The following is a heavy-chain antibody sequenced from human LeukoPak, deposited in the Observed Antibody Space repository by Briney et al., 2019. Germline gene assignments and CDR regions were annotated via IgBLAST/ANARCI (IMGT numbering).Heavy chain of an antibody. CDR1: GGSINNYF. V-gene: IGHV4-59*08. CDR3: VRHLMTIFGVVIKPGPFDP. D-gene: IGHD3-3*01. Sequence: PSETLSLTCTVSGGSINNYFWSWIRQPPGKGLEWLGYVYYSGSTRYSPSLKSRVTISPDTSKNQFSLKLSSVTAADTAVYFCVRHLMTIFGVVIKPGPFDPWGQGTLVTVSS. J-gene: IGHJ5*02. CDR2: VYYSGST.